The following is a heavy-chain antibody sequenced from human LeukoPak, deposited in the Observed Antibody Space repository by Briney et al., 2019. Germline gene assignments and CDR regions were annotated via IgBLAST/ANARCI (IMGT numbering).Heavy chain of an antibody. CDR1: GFTFSSYA. D-gene: IGHD3-22*01. CDR3: ARAGDSSGYYGY. Sequence: GGSLRLSCAASGFTFSSYAMHWVRQAPGKGLEYVSAISSNGGSTYYANSVKGRFTISRDNSKDTLYLQMGSLRAEDMAVYYCARAGDSSGYYGYWGQGTLVTVSS. J-gene: IGHJ4*02. V-gene: IGHV3-64*01. CDR2: ISSNGGST.